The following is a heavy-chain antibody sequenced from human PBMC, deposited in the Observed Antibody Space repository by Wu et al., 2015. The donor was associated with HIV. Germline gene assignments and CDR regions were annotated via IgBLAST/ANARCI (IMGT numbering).Heavy chain of an antibody. V-gene: IGHV1-69*05. CDR2: IIPIFGTA. CDR1: GGTFSSYA. J-gene: IGHJ3*02. D-gene: IGHD3-22*01. CDR3: LLYYDSSGYLPGDAFDI. Sequence: QVQLVQSGAEVKKPGSSVKVSCKAPGGTFSSYAISWVRQAPGQGLEWMGGIIPIFGTANYAQKFQGRVTITTDESTSTAYMELSSLRSEDTAVYYCLLYYDSSGYLPGDAFDIWGQGTMVTVSS.